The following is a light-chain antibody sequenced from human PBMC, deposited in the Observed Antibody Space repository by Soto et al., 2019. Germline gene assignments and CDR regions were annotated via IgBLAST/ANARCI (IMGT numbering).Light chain of an antibody. Sequence: QMTQSPSAMSASVGDRVTITCRASHDISRFVAWFQQKPGKAPERLIYDTSSLQPGVPSRFSGSGSGTEFTLAISGLQPEDFATYYCLQHNNYPYTFGQGTKLEIK. J-gene: IGKJ2*01. CDR1: HDISRF. CDR3: LQHNNYPYT. V-gene: IGKV1-17*03. CDR2: DTS.